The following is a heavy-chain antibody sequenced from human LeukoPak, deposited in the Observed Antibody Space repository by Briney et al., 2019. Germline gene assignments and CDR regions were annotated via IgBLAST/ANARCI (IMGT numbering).Heavy chain of an antibody. D-gene: IGHD3-10*01. CDR3: AKQPHYGRLIDS. CDR1: GFTFSSYG. J-gene: IGHJ4*02. CDR2: ISYDGSNK. V-gene: IGHV3-30*18. Sequence: PGRSLRLSCAASGFTFSSYGMHWVRQAPGKGLEWVAVISYDGSNKYYADSVKGRFTISRDNSKNTLYLQMNSLRAEDTAVYYCAKQPHYGRLIDSWGQGTLVTVSS.